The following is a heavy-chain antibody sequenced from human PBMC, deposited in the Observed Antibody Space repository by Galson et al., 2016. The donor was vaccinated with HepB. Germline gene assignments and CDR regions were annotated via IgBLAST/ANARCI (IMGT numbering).Heavy chain of an antibody. CDR2: IYSNEDT. V-gene: IGHV4-39*01. J-gene: IGHJ6*03. Sequence: SETLSLTCIVSGGSISRDYYWGWIRQPPGRGLEWIGSIYSNEDTYYNPSVKSRVTISVDTSKNQFSLRLNSVTAADTGVYYCATGIVVAGKYYYYYMDVWGKGTPVTVSS. D-gene: IGHD6-19*01. CDR3: ATGIVVAGKYYYYYMDV. CDR1: GGSISRDYY.